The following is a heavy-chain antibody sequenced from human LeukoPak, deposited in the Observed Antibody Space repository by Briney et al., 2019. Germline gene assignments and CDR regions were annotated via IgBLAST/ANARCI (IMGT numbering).Heavy chain of an antibody. CDR2: IKQDGSEK. Sequence: GGSLRLSCAASGFTFSSYWMSWVRQAPGKGLEWVANIKQDGSEKYYVDSVKGRFTISRDNAKSSLYLQMNSLRAEDTAVYYCARDPVNTYYYDSSGYYGFFDYWGQGTLVTVSS. CDR1: GFTFSSYW. D-gene: IGHD3-22*01. CDR3: ARDPVNTYYYDSSGYYGFFDY. V-gene: IGHV3-7*01. J-gene: IGHJ4*02.